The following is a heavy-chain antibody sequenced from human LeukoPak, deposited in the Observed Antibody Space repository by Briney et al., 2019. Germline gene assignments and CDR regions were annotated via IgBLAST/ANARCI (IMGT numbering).Heavy chain of an antibody. Sequence: SETLSLTCTVSGGSISSYYWSWIRQPPGKGLEWIGYIYYSGSTNYNPSLKSRVTISVDTSKIQFSLKLSSVTAADTAVYYSARFDSTLGFDYWGQGTLVTVSS. D-gene: IGHD3-22*01. V-gene: IGHV4-59*01. J-gene: IGHJ4*02. CDR1: GGSISSYY. CDR3: ARFDSTLGFDY. CDR2: IYYSGST.